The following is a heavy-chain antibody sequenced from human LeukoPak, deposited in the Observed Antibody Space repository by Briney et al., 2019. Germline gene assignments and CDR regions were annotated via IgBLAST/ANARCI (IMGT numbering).Heavy chain of an antibody. J-gene: IGHJ4*02. CDR1: GGSFSGYY. CDR3: ARDRTYYDILTGYSEWGNFDY. V-gene: IGHV4-4*07. CDR2: IYTSGST. D-gene: IGHD3-9*01. Sequence: KPSETLSLTCAVYGGSFSGYYWSWIRQPAGKGLEWIGRIYTSGSTNYNPSLKSRVTISVDTSKNQFSLKLSSVTAADTAVYYCARDRTYYDILTGYSEWGNFDYWGQGTLVTVSS.